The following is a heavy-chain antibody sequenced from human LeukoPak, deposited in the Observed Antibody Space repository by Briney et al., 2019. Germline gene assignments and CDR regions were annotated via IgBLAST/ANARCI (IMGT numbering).Heavy chain of an antibody. CDR2: IYYSGSI. D-gene: IGHD2-15*01. CDR3: ARDRGYCSGGSCNNWFDP. Sequence: PSETLSLTCTVSGGSISSSSYYWSWIRQPPGKGLEWIGYIYYSGSINYNPSLKSRVTISVDTSKNQFSLKLSSVTAADTAVYYCARDRGYCSGGSCNNWFDPWGQGTLVTVSS. V-gene: IGHV4-61*01. CDR1: GGSISSSSYY. J-gene: IGHJ5*02.